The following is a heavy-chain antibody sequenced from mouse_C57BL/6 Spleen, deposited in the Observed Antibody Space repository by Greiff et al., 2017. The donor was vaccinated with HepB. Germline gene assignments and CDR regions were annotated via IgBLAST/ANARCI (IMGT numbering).Heavy chain of an antibody. CDR3: ARDPHYYGSSPPYWYFDV. CDR1: GFTFSDYY. CDR2: INYDGSST. V-gene: IGHV5-16*01. D-gene: IGHD1-1*01. Sequence: DVQLVESEGGLVQPGSSMKLSCTASGFTFSDYYMAWVRQVPEKGLEWVANINYDGSSTYYLDSLKSRFIISRDNAKNILYLQMSSLKSEDTATYYCARDPHYYGSSPPYWYFDVWGTGTTVTVSS. J-gene: IGHJ1*03.